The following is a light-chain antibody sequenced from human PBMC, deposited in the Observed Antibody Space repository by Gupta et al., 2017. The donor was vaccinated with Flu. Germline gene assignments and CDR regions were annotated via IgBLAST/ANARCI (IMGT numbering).Light chain of an antibody. CDR3: SSYTSSSTSSVV. V-gene: IGLV2-14*01. CDR1: SSDVGGYNY. Sequence: QSALTQPASVSGSPGQSLTISCTGTSSDVGGYNYISWYQQYPGKAPRLIIYEVSNRPSGVSNRFSGSKSGNTASLTISGLQPEDESDYYCSSYTSSSTSSVVFGGGTKLTVL. J-gene: IGLJ2*01. CDR2: EVS.